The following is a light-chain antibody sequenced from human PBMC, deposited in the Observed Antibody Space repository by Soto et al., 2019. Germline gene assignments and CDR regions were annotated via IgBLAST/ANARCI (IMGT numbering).Light chain of an antibody. J-gene: IGLJ2*01. Sequence: QSALTQPASVSGSPGQSIAISCTGSSSDVGGYNYVSWYQQHPGKAPTLIIYDVSNRPSGVSDRFSGSKSGNTASLTISGLQAEDEADYYCSSCTTSSTLVFGGGTKLTVL. CDR1: SSDVGGYNY. CDR2: DVS. V-gene: IGLV2-14*01. CDR3: SSCTTSSTLV.